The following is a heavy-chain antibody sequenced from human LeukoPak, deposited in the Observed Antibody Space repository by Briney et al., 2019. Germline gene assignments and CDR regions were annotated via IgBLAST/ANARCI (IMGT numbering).Heavy chain of an antibody. CDR2: IKQDGSEK. D-gene: IGHD5-12*01. J-gene: IGHJ4*02. Sequence: GGSLRLSCAASGFTFSNYWMSWVRQAPGKGLEWVANIKQDGSEKYYVDSVKGRFTISRDNAKNSLYLHMNSLRAEDTAVYYCARGPSGYHNTGGQGTLVTVSS. V-gene: IGHV3-7*01. CDR3: ARGPSGYHNT. CDR1: GFTFSNYW.